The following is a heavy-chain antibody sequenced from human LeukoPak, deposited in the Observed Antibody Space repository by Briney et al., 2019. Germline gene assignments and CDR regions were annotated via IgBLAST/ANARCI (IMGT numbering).Heavy chain of an antibody. D-gene: IGHD3-10*01. CDR2: IIPIFGTA. Sequence: SVRVSCKASGGTFSSYAISWVRQAPGQGLEWMAGIIPIFGTANYAQKFQGRVTITADESTSTAYMELSSLRSEDTAVYYCAREWRFQGSGSYYTPYYYMDVWGKGTTVTVS. CDR3: AREWRFQGSGSYYTPYYYMDV. CDR1: GGTFSSYA. V-gene: IGHV1-69*13. J-gene: IGHJ6*03.